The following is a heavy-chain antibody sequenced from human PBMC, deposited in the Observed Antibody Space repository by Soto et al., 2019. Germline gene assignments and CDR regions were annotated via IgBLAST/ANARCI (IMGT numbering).Heavy chain of an antibody. D-gene: IGHD3-3*01. CDR1: GYTFTSYD. J-gene: IGHJ4*02. CDR2: MNPNSGNT. Sequence: ASVKVSCKASGYTFTSYDINWVRRATGQGLEWMGWMNPNSGNTGYAQKFQGRVTMTRNTSISTAYMELSSLRSEDTAVYYCARLADFRSGYALGYWGQGTLVTVSS. CDR3: ARLADFRSGYALGY. V-gene: IGHV1-8*01.